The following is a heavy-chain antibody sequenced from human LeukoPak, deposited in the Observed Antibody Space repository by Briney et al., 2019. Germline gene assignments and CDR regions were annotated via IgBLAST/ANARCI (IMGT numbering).Heavy chain of an antibody. CDR1: GGSISSGGYS. Sequence: PSETLSLTCAVSGGSISSGGYSWSWIRQPPGKGLEWIGYIYHSGSTYYNPSLKSRVTISVDRSKNQFSLKLSSVTAADTAVYYCARYGRGNSTADYYFDYWGQGTLVTVSS. J-gene: IGHJ4*02. D-gene: IGHD3-10*01. CDR2: IYHSGST. V-gene: IGHV4-30-2*01. CDR3: ARYGRGNSTADYYFDY.